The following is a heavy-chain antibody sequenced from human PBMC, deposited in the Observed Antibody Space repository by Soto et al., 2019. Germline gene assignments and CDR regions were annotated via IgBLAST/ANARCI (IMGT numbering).Heavy chain of an antibody. CDR3: AIAFNYYGSGSSYFFDY. Sequence: PSETLSLTCTVSGGSISSGGYYWSWIRQPPGKGLEWIGEINHSGSTNYNPSLKSRVTISVDTSKNQFSLKLSSVTAADTAVYSCAIAFNYYGSGSSYFFDYWGQGTLVTVSS. V-gene: IGHV4-39*07. CDR2: INHSGST. J-gene: IGHJ4*02. CDR1: GGSISSGGYY. D-gene: IGHD3-10*01.